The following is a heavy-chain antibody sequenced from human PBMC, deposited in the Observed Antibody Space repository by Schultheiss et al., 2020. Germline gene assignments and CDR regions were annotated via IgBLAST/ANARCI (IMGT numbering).Heavy chain of an antibody. CDR1: GFTFSSYG. V-gene: IGHV3-30*12. J-gene: IGHJ6*02. CDR3: ARAGIVPYGMDV. Sequence: GGSLRLSCAASGFTFSSYGMHWVRQAPGKGLEWVAVISYDGSNKYYADSVKGRFTISRDNSKNTLYLQMNSLRAEDTAVYYCARAGIVPYGMDVWGQGTTVNVSS. CDR2: ISYDGSNK. D-gene: IGHD2-15*01.